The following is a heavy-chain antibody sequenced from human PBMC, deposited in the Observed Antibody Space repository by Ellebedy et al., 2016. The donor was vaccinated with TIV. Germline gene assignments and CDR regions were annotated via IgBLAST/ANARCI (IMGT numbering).Heavy chain of an antibody. J-gene: IGHJ4*02. V-gene: IGHV3-15*01. D-gene: IGHD1-20*01. CDR3: NTVLYLPITGTTNNYYFDY. CDR2: IKSKTDGGTT. Sequence: GESLKISCAASGFTFSSYWMSWVRQAPGKGLEWVGRIKSKTDGGTTDYAAPVKGRFTISRDDSKNTLYLQMNSLKTEDTAVYYCNTVLYLPITGTTNNYYFDYWGQGTLVTVSS. CDR1: GFTFSSYW.